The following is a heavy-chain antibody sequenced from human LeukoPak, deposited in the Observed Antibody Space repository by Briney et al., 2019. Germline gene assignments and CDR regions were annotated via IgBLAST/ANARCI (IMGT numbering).Heavy chain of an antibody. CDR2: IASSSNI. D-gene: IGHD1-14*01. CDR1: GGSFSGYY. J-gene: IGHJ4*02. CDR3: ATQQGGNPAY. Sequence: ETLSLTCAVYGGSFSGYYWSWIRQPPGKGLEWVSSIASSSNIYYADSVKGRFTISRDNAKNMLYLQVNSLRAEDTAVYYCATQQGGNPAYWGQGTLVTVSS. V-gene: IGHV3-69-1*01.